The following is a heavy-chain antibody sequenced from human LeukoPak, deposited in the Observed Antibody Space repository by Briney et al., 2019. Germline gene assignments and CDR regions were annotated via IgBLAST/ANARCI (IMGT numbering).Heavy chain of an antibody. CDR3: ARDFGSGYSDY. Sequence: TGGSLRLSCAASGFTFSSYGMHWVRQAPGKGLEWVAVIWYDGSNKYYADSVKGRFTISRDNSKNTLYLQMNSLRAEDTAVYYCARDFGSGYSDYWGQGTLVTVSS. D-gene: IGHD3-22*01. J-gene: IGHJ4*02. CDR1: GFTFSSYG. V-gene: IGHV3-33*01. CDR2: IWYDGSNK.